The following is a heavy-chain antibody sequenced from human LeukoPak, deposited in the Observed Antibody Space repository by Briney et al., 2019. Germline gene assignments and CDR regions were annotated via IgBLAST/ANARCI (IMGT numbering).Heavy chain of an antibody. J-gene: IGHJ4*02. D-gene: IGHD5-24*01. CDR3: ARDGYNPIDY. CDR1: GGSISSSSYY. Sequence: SETLSLTCTVSGGSISSSSYYWGWIRQPPGKGLEWIGSIYYSGSTYYNPSLKSRVTISVDTSKNQFSLTLSSVTAADTAVYYCARDGYNPIDYWGQGTLVTVSS. CDR2: IYYSGST. V-gene: IGHV4-39*02.